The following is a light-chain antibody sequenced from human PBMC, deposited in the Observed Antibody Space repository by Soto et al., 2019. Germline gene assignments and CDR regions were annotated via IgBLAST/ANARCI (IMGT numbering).Light chain of an antibody. CDR3: QQYGSSRLT. J-gene: IGKJ4*02. CDR1: QSVSSSF. V-gene: IGKV3-20*01. CDR2: GAS. Sequence: EIVLTQSPGTLSLSPGERATLSGRASQSVSSSFLAWYPQKPGQAPMLLIYGASNRATGIPDRFSGSQAGTDFNLTISRLEAEDVAVYYCQQYGSSRLTWGGGTKVQI.